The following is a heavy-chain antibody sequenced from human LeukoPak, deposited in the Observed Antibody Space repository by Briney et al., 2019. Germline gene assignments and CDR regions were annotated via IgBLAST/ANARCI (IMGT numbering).Heavy chain of an antibody. CDR3: TTNNYYDSSGYYYPFDY. CDR2: IKSKTDGGTT. J-gene: IGHJ4*02. CDR1: GFTFSNAW. Sequence: GSLRLSCAASGFTFSNAWMNWVRQAPGKGLEWVGRIKSKTDGGTTDYAAPVKGRFTISRDDSKNTLYLQMNSLKTGDTAVYYCTTNNYYDSSGYYYPFDYWGQGTLVTVSS. D-gene: IGHD3-22*01. V-gene: IGHV3-15*07.